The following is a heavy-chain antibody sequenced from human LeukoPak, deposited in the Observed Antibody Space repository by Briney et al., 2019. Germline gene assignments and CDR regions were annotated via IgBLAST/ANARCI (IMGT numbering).Heavy chain of an antibody. D-gene: IGHD3-22*01. Sequence: QPGRSLRLSCAASGFTFSSYGMHWVRQAPGKGLEWVAVIWYDGSNKYYADSVKGRFTISRDNSKNTLYLQMNSLRAEDTAVCYCAKDVNRFYYDSSGYYQWFDPWGQGTLVTVSS. J-gene: IGHJ5*02. V-gene: IGHV3-33*06. CDR2: IWYDGSNK. CDR1: GFTFSSYG. CDR3: AKDVNRFYYDSSGYYQWFDP.